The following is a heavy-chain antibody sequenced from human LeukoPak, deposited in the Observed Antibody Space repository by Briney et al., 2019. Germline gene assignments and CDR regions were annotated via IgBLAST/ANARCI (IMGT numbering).Heavy chain of an antibody. CDR3: AKSPKTGFLFDY. CDR1: GFTVSSNY. V-gene: IGHV3-66*01. CDR2: IYGGVNT. D-gene: IGHD1-1*01. Sequence: PGGSLRLSCAASGFTVSSNYMSWVRQAPGKGLEWVSVIYGGVNTVYADSVQGRFTISRDNSKNTLFLEMNSLRAEDTAVYYCAKSPKTGFLFDYWVKGTLVTVSS. J-gene: IGHJ4*02.